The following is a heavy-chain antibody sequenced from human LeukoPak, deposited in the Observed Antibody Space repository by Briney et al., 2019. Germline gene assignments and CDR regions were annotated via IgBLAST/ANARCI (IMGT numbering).Heavy chain of an antibody. D-gene: IGHD3-22*01. CDR3: ARASYYYDTSGLGAFDI. CDR2: INWYGSRL. V-gene: IGHV3-9*01. J-gene: IGHJ3*02. CDR1: GFTVDDHA. Sequence: GSSLRLACSPSGFTVDDHAIYSGPHAPGRGLGWVSGINWYGSRLGYADDVKGRFPISRDSDKHSLYLQMNSLRTEDTALYYCARASYYYDTSGLGAFDIWGQGKLVTVSS.